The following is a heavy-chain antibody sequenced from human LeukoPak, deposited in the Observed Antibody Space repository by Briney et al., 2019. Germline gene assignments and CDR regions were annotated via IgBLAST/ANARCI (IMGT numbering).Heavy chain of an antibody. CDR3: ARAAFYSEYYFDS. V-gene: IGHV4-34*01. CDR1: GGSFSGYY. J-gene: IGHJ4*02. D-gene: IGHD3-3*02. CDR2: INHSGST. Sequence: SETLSLTCAVYGGSFSGYYWSWIRQPPGKGLEWIGEINHSGSTNYNPSLKSRVTISVDTSKNQFSLNLISVTAADTAVYYCARAAFYSEYYFDSWGQGTLVTVSS.